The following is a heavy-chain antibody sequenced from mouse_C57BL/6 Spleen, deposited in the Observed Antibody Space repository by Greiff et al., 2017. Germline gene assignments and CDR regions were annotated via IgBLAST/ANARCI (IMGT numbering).Heavy chain of an antibody. CDR1: GYTFTSYW. J-gene: IGHJ4*01. CDR3: AIIDYSNYGSAMDY. D-gene: IGHD2-5*01. Sequence: QVQLKQPGAELVKPGASVKVSCKASGYTFTSYWMHWVKQRPGQGLEWIGRIHPSDSDTNYNQKFKGKATLTVDKSSSTAYMQLSSLTSEDSAVYYCAIIDYSNYGSAMDYWGQGTSVTVSS. V-gene: IGHV1-74*01. CDR2: IHPSDSDT.